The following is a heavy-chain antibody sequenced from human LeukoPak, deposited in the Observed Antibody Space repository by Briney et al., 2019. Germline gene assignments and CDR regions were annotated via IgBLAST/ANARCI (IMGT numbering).Heavy chain of an antibody. D-gene: IGHD3-22*01. CDR3: ARRGYYYDSSGYSDAFDI. J-gene: IGHJ3*02. CDR2: INPNSGGT. Sequence: ASVKVSCTASGYTFTGYYMHWVRQAPGQGLEWMGWINPNSGGTNYAQKFQGRVTMTRDTSISTAYMELSRLRSDDTAVYYCARRGYYYDSSGYSDAFDIWGQGTMVTVSS. CDR1: GYTFTGYY. V-gene: IGHV1-2*02.